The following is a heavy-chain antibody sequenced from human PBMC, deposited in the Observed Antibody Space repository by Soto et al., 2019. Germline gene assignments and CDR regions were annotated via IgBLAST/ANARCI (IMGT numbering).Heavy chain of an antibody. J-gene: IGHJ4*02. CDR3: ARVGELRCFDY. CDR2: TRNKANSYTT. CDR1: GFTFSDHY. Sequence: GGSLRLSCAASGFTFSDHYMDWVRQAPGKGLEWVGRTRNKANSYTTEYAASVKGRFTISRDDSKNSLYLQMNSLKTEDTAVYYCARVGELRCFDYWGQGTLVTVSS. D-gene: IGHD1-7*01. V-gene: IGHV3-72*01.